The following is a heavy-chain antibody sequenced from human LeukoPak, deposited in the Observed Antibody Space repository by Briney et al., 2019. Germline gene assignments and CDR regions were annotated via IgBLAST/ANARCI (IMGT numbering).Heavy chain of an antibody. V-gene: IGHV4-34*01. D-gene: IGHD3-10*01. J-gene: IGHJ5*02. Sequence: SETLSLTCAVYGGSFSCYYWSWLGHPPGKGLEWFGEINHSGSTHYTPSLKSRVTISVDTSKHQFSLKLRSVTAADAAVYYCARKLPITYYYGSGSHHWFDPWGQGTLVTVSS. CDR1: GGSFSCYY. CDR3: ARKLPITYYYGSGSHHWFDP. CDR2: INHSGST.